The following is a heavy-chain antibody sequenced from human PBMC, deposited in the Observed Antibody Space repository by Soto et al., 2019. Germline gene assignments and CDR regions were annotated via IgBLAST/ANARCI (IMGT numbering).Heavy chain of an antibody. CDR3: ARHFPRVVPAAHNWFDP. CDR2: IYYSGST. J-gene: IGHJ5*02. CDR1: GGSISSYY. D-gene: IGHD2-2*01. Sequence: SETLSLTCTVSGGSISSYYWSWIRQPPGKGLEWIGYIYYSGSTNYNPSLKSRVTISVDTSKNQFSLKLSSVTAADPAVYYCARHFPRVVPAAHNWFDPWGQGTLVTVSS. V-gene: IGHV4-59*08.